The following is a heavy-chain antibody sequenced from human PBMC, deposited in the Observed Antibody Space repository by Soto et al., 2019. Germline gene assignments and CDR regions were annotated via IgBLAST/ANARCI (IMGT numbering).Heavy chain of an antibody. Sequence: XESLRLSFAASGFTFTNYCMSWVRQAPRKGLEWVAHIKQDGSERSYVDSVKGRFTISRDNTKNSLYLQMNSLRAEDTAVYYCARVGSSAWYRDYWGQGTLVTVS. CDR1: GFTFTNYC. CDR3: ARVGSSAWYRDY. V-gene: IGHV3-7*01. CDR2: IKQDGSER. D-gene: IGHD6-19*01. J-gene: IGHJ4*02.